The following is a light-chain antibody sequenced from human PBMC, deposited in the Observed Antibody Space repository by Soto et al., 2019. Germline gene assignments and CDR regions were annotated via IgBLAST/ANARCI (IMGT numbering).Light chain of an antibody. CDR2: VAS. CDR1: QTVVSD. J-gene: IGKJ5*01. CDR3: RQRHSSPRT. V-gene: IGKV1-39*01. Sequence: DIQLTQSPSSLSASVGDRVTITCRANQTVVSDFNWYQQKPGKAPRLLIYVASSLQTGVPARFSGSGCATHFSLTIHSLQPADFDTYYSRQRHSSPRTFGQ.